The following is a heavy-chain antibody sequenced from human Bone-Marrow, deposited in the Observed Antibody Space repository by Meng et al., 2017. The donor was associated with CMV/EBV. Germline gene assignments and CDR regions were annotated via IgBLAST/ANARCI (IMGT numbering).Heavy chain of an antibody. D-gene: IGHD2-15*01. CDR1: GGSFSGYY. V-gene: IGHV4-34*01. CDR3: ARSVVVVAAAPYYYGMDV. Sequence: SQTLSLTCAVYGGSFSGYYWSWIRQPPGKGLEWIGEINHSGSTNYNPSLKSRVTISVDTSKNQFSLKLSSVTAADTAVYYCARSVVVVAAAPYYYGMDVWGQGTTVTVSS. J-gene: IGHJ6*02. CDR2: INHSGST.